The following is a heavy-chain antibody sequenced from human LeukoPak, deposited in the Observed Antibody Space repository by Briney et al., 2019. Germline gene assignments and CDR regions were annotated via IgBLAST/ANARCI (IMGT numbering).Heavy chain of an antibody. CDR1: GGSFSGYY. J-gene: IGHJ5*02. D-gene: IGHD3-10*01. CDR2: INHSGST. Sequence: SETLSLTCTVYGGSFSGYYWSWIRQPPGKGLEWIGEINHSGSTNYNPSLKSRVTISVDTSKNQFSLKLSSATAADTAVYYCASCYYGSGSYSSWFDPWGQGTLVTVSS. CDR3: ASCYYGSGSYSSWFDP. V-gene: IGHV4-34*01.